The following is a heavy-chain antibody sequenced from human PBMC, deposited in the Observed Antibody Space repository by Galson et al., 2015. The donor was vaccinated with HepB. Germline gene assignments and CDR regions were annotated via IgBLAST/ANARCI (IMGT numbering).Heavy chain of an antibody. Sequence: QSGAEVKKPGESLRISCKATGYTFPAFWITWVRQTPGAGLEWMGRIDPSDPYPHYSPSFRSHVTFCADKSITTAYLQSSSLKASDTAMYYCASRHSYFRSGTWYNVSDYWGQGTLVTVSS. D-gene: IGHD3-10*01. CDR2: IDPSDPYP. CDR3: ASRHSYFRSGTWYNVSDY. V-gene: IGHV5-10-1*01. CDR1: GYTFPAFW. J-gene: IGHJ4*02.